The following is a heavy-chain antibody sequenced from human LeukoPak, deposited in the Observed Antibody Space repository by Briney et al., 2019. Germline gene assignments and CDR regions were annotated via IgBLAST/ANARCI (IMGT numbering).Heavy chain of an antibody. CDR2: IRSKTYSGTT. CDR1: GFTFGDHG. CDR3: LRAYSSNWLLDY. V-gene: IGHV3-49*03. Sequence: PGGPLRLSCTGSGFTFGDHGMSWFRQAPGKGLEWVGLIRSKTYSGTTEYAASVKGRFTISRDDSNSIAYLQMNSLKTEDTAVYYCLRAYSSNWLLDYWGQGTLVTVSS. D-gene: IGHD6-13*01. J-gene: IGHJ4*02.